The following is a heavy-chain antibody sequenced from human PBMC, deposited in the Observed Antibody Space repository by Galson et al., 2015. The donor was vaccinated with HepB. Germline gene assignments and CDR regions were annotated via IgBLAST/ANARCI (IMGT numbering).Heavy chain of an antibody. CDR2: MSYDGSNK. J-gene: IGHJ4*02. CDR1: GFTFSSYA. Sequence: SLRLSCAASGFTFSSYAMHWVRQAPGKGLEWVAVMSYDGSNKYYADSVKGRFTISRDNSKNTLYLQMNSLRAEDTAVYYCARDPLGYCSGGSCYSGYFDYWGQGTLVTVSS. D-gene: IGHD2-15*01. CDR3: ARDPLGYCSGGSCYSGYFDY. V-gene: IGHV3-30-3*01.